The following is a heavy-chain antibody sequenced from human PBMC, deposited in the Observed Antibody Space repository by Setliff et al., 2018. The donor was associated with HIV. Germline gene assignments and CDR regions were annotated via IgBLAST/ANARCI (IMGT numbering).Heavy chain of an antibody. V-gene: IGHV3-21*01. Sequence: GGSLRLSCAASGFIFSSYSMNWVRQAPGKGLEWVSSISSSSNYIYYADSVKGRFTIFRDNAKKSVYLELNSLRAEDTAMYYCARDWRSGYDLNFDYWGQGTLVTVS. J-gene: IGHJ4*02. CDR2: ISSSSNYI. D-gene: IGHD5-12*01. CDR3: ARDWRSGYDLNFDY. CDR1: GFIFSSYS.